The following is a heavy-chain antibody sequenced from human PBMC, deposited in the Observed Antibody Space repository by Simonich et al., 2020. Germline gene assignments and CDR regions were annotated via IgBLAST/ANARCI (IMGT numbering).Heavy chain of an antibody. J-gene: IGHJ4*02. CDR2: IYYRGST. CDR3: ARHDRWLQFYFDY. CDR1: GASISSYY. V-gene: IGHV4-59*08. Sequence: QVQLQESGPGLVKPSETLSLTCTVSGASISSYYWSWIQQPPGKGLEWIGYIYYRGSTNYNPTLKSRVTISVDTSKNQFSLKLSSVTAADTAVYYCARHDRWLQFYFDYWGQGTLVTVSS. D-gene: IGHD5-12*01.